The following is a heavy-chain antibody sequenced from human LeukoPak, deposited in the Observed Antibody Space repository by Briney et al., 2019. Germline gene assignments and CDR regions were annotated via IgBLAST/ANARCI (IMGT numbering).Heavy chain of an antibody. J-gene: IGHJ4*02. V-gene: IGHV3-30*02. CDR1: GFTFSSYG. CDR2: IRYDGSNK. D-gene: IGHD3-10*01. Sequence: GGSLRLSCAASGFTFSSYGMHWVRQAPGKGLEWVAFIRYDGSNKYYADSVKGRFTISRDNSKNTLYLQMNSLRAEDTAVYYYAKDKRFGEYYLDYWGQGTLVTVSS. CDR3: AKDKRFGEYYLDY.